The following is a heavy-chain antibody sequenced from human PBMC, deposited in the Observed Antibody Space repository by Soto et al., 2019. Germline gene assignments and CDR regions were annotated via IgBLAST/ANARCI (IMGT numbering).Heavy chain of an antibody. V-gene: IGHV1-69*04. D-gene: IGHD2-2*01. CDR3: GREGGYCSSTSCYADYYYGMDV. CDR2: IIPILGIA. J-gene: IGHJ6*02. CDR1: GGTFSSYT. Sequence: SVKVSCKASGGTFSSYTISWVRQAPGQGLEWMGRIIPILGIANYAQKFQGRVTITADKSTSTAYMELSSLRSEDTAVYYCGREGGYCSSTSCYADYYYGMDVWGQGTTVTVSS.